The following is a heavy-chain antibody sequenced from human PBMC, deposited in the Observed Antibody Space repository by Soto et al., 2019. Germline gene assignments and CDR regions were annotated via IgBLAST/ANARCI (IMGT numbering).Heavy chain of an antibody. D-gene: IGHD1-20*01. CDR3: ARESPPPPDSYNWNDVAFMDY. CDR1: GYTFTGYG. J-gene: IGHJ4*02. V-gene: IGHV1-18*01. Sequence: ASVKVSCKASGYTFTGYGISWVRQAPGQGLEWMGWISAYNGNTNYAQKLQGRVTMTTDTSTSTAYMELRSLRSDDTAVYYCARESPPPPDSYNWNDVAFMDYWGQGTLVTVSS. CDR2: ISAYNGNT.